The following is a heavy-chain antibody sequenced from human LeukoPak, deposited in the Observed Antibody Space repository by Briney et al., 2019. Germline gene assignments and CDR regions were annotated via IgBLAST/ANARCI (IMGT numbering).Heavy chain of an antibody. D-gene: IGHD3-10*01. CDR2: IYSGGTT. CDR1: GFTFSSYA. CDR3: AKTGGPWD. J-gene: IGHJ4*02. Sequence: GGSLRLSCAASGFTFSSYAMTWVRQAPGKGLEWVSVIYSGGTTYYADSVKGRFTISRDTSRNTLYLQMNSLRAEDTAVYYCAKTGGPWDWGQGTLVIVSS. V-gene: IGHV3-23*03.